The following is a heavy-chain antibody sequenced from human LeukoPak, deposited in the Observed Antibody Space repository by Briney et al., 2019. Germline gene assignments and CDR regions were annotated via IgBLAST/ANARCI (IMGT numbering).Heavy chain of an antibody. CDR2: IDKKDNLYAT. V-gene: IGHV3-73*01. D-gene: IGHD2-15*01. CDR1: GFTFSGSA. CDR3: TRDRGTYNWFDP. J-gene: IGHJ5*02. Sequence: GGSLRLSCAASGFTFSGSAVHWVRQSSGKGLEWVGHIDKKDNLYATAYAESVKGRFTTSRDDSKDTAFLHMDSLKTEDTALYYCTRDRGTYNWFDPWGQGTLVTVSS.